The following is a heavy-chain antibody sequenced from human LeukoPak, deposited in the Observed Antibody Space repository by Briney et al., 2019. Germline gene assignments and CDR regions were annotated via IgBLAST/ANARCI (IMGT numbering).Heavy chain of an antibody. Sequence: SETLSLTCTVSGGSISSYYWSWIRHPAGKALEWIGRIYTSGSTNYNPSLKSRVTMSVDTSKNQFSLKLSSVTAADTALYYCARSDGYGLVGIWGQGTMVTVSS. D-gene: IGHD3-10*01. J-gene: IGHJ3*02. CDR3: ARSDGYGLVGI. V-gene: IGHV4-4*07. CDR1: GGSISSYY. CDR2: IYTSGST.